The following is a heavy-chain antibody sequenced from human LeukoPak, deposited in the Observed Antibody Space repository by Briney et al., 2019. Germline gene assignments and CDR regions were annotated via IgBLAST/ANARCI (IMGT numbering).Heavy chain of an antibody. CDR1: GFTVSNNY. CDR2: IYIGGST. Sequence: GGSLRLSCAASGFTVSNNYMSWVRQAPGKGLEWVSVIYIGGSTHYADSVKGRLTISRDNSENTLYLQMNSLRDEDTAVYYCAREGSYGKFDYWGQGTLVTVSS. V-gene: IGHV3-66*01. J-gene: IGHJ4*02. CDR3: AREGSYGKFDY. D-gene: IGHD1-26*01.